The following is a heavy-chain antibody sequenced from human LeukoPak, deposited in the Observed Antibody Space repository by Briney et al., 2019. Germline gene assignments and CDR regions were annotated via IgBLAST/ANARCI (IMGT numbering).Heavy chain of an antibody. CDR1: GYSFTSYY. V-gene: IGHV1-46*01. Sequence: ASVKVSCKASGYSFTSYYMHWVRQAPGQGLEWMGIINPSGGSTSYAQKFQGRVTMTRDTSINTAYMELSSLTSEDTAVYYCARGPGGYYYYMDVWAKGTTVTISS. CDR3: ARGPGGYYYYMDV. CDR2: INPSGGST. J-gene: IGHJ6*03.